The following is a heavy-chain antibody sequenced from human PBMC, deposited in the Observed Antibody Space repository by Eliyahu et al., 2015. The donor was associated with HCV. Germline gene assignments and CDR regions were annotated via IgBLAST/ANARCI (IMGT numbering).Heavy chain of an antibody. V-gene: IGHV1-24*01. D-gene: IGHD3-9*01. CDR3: AAVTRALTGDETEFYFDY. J-gene: IGHJ4*02. CDR2: FDPEEGET. CDR1: GYTLTEXS. Sequence: QVQLVQSGAEVRKPGASVXVSCXVSGYTLTEXSLHWVRQSPGNGLEWLGGFDPEEGETIYGQKFHGRVTMTEDTSTDTAFMELTDLTSEDTAVYFCAAVTRALTGDETEFYFDYWGQGTLVIVSS.